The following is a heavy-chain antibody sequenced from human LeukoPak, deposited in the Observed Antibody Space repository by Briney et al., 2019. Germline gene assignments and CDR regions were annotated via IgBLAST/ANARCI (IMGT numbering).Heavy chain of an antibody. CDR1: GYTFTGYY. Sequence: ASVKVSCKASGYTFTGYYMHWVRQAPGQGLEWMGWFNPNSGGTNYAQKFQGRVTMTRDTSISTAYMELSGLRSDDAAVYYCARDLYGGNSELDYWGQGTLVTVSS. V-gene: IGHV1-2*02. D-gene: IGHD4-23*01. CDR3: ARDLYGGNSELDY. J-gene: IGHJ4*02. CDR2: FNPNSGGT.